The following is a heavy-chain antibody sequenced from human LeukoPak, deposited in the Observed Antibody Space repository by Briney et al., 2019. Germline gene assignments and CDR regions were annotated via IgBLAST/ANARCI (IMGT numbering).Heavy chain of an antibody. J-gene: IGHJ4*02. CDR1: GGSISSSSYY. CDR3: ARSYRYCSSTSCYITFDY. V-gene: IGHV4-39*01. D-gene: IGHD2-2*02. CDR2: MYYSGST. Sequence: SETLSLTCTVSGGSISSSSYYWGWIRQPPGKGLEWIVRMYYSGSTYYNPSLTSRVTISVDTSKNQFSLKLISVTAADTAVYYCARSYRYCSSTSCYITFDYWGQGTLVSLSS.